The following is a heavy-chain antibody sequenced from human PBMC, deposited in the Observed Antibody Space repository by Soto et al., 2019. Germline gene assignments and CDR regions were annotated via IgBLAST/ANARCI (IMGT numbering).Heavy chain of an antibody. J-gene: IGHJ5*02. V-gene: IGHV1-18*01. D-gene: IGHD3-16*02. CDR3: ARSALPGPGVIVCHSPFDP. CDR2: LSAYTGDT. CDR1: GYTFTNYD. Sequence: ASVKVSCKASGYTFTNYDINWVRQPPAQGLEWMGWLSAYTGDTNYAQKLQGRVTMATDTSKSTAYMELRSLRSDDTDVYYCARSALPGPGVIVCHSPFDPWGQGTLVTASS.